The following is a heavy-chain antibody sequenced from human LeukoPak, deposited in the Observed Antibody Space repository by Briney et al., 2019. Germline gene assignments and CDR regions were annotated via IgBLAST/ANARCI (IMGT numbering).Heavy chain of an antibody. D-gene: IGHD3-10*01. J-gene: IGHJ6*02. Sequence: SQTLSLTCAVSGGSISSGGYSWSWIRQPPGKGLEWIGYIYHSGSTYYNPSLKSRVTISVVRSKNQFSLKLSSVTAADTAVYYCARGSGSYYMHYYYGMDVWGQGTTVTVSS. CDR3: ARGSGSYYMHYYYGMDV. CDR2: IYHSGST. V-gene: IGHV4-30-2*01. CDR1: GGSISSGGYS.